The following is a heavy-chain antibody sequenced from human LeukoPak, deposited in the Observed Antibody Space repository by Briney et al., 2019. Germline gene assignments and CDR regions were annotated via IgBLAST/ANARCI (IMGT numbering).Heavy chain of an antibody. D-gene: IGHD3-22*01. J-gene: IGHJ4*02. CDR1: GXTFSSYS. CDR3: ARYYYDNSGYYFSLGY. V-gene: IGHV3-48*02. Sequence: PGGSLRLSCAASGXTFSSYSMNWVRQAPGKGLEWVSHISSSSSTIYYADSVKGLFTISRENAKNSLYLQMNSLRDEDTAVYYCARYYYDNSGYYFSLGYWGQGTLVTVSS. CDR2: ISSSSSTI.